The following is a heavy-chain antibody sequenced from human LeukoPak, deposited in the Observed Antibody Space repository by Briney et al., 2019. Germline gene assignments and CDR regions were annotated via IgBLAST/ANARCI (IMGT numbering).Heavy chain of an antibody. J-gene: IGHJ4*02. CDR1: GFTFSSYA. D-gene: IGHD3-10*01. V-gene: IGHV3-23*01. Sequence: GGSLRLSCAASGFTFSSYAMSRVLQAPGKGLEWVSSIRGGGELFYADSVKGRFTLSRDDSRNTVYLQLSNLRVEDTAIYYCAKANWVSDADAVWWGQGVQVTVSS. CDR2: IRGGGEL. CDR3: AKANWVSDADAVW.